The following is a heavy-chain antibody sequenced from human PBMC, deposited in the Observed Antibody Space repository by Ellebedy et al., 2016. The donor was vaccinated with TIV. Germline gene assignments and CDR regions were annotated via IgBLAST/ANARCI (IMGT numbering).Heavy chain of an antibody. D-gene: IGHD4-17*01. CDR2: ISGYNGNT. J-gene: IGHJ4*02. CDR3: ARFVDGDYEDY. CDR1: GYTFIDYY. V-gene: IGHV1-18*04. Sequence: AASVKVSCKASGYTFIDYYMSWVRQAPGQGLEWMGWISGYNGNTYSAQKLQGRVTMTTDTSTSTAYMELRSLRSDDTAVYYCARFVDGDYEDYWGQGALVTVSS.